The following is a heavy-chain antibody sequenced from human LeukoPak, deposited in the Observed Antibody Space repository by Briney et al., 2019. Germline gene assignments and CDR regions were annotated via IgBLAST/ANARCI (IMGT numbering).Heavy chain of an antibody. J-gene: IGHJ3*02. CDR2: IYSGGST. Sequence: GGSLRLSCVASGFTLSYYSMNWVRQAPGKGLEWVSVIYSGGSTYYADSVKGRFTISRHNSKNTLYLQMNSLRAEDTAVYYCARDYSLSSSSDAFDIWGQGTMVTVSS. V-gene: IGHV3-53*04. CDR3: ARDYSLSSSSDAFDI. D-gene: IGHD6-13*01. CDR1: GFTLSYYS.